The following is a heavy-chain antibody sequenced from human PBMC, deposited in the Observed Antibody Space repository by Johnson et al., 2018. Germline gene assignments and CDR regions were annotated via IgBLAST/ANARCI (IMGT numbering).Heavy chain of an antibody. CDR2: INHSGST. CDR1: GGSFSGYS. V-gene: IGHV4-34*01. J-gene: IGHJ6*02. Sequence: QVQLQQWGAGLLKPSETLSLTCAVYGGSFSGYSWNWIRQPPGKGLEWIGEINHSGSTKYNPSLKSRVTISVDTSKNQFSLKLNSVTAADTAVFYCARGLGDHGDNPTAYGLEVWGQGTTVIVSS. CDR3: ARGLGDHGDNPTAYGLEV. D-gene: IGHD4-17*01.